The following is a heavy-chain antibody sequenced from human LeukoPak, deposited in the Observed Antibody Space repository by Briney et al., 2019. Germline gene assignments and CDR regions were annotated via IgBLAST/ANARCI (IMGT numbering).Heavy chain of an antibody. J-gene: IGHJ5*02. CDR3: AKDQSMVYALSDP. CDR2: ISYDGSNK. D-gene: IGHD2-8*01. CDR1: GFTFSSYG. Sequence: PGRSLRLSCAASGFTFSSYGMHWVRQAPGKGLEWVAVISYDGSNKYYADSVKGRFTISSDNSKNTLYLQMNSLRAEDTAVYYCAKDQSMVYALSDPWGQGTLVTVSS. V-gene: IGHV3-30*18.